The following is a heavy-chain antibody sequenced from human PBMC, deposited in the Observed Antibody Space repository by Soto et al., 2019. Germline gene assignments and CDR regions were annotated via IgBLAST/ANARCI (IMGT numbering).Heavy chain of an antibody. CDR2: IIPIFGTA. CDR3: ARPDSSSHYGMDV. D-gene: IGHD6-13*01. V-gene: IGHV1-69*06. Sequence: SVKVSCKXSGGTFSSYAISWVRQAPGQGLEWMGGIIPIFGTANYAQKFQGRVTITADKSTSTAYMELSSLRSEDTAVYYCARPDSSSHYGMDVWGQGTTVTVSS. CDR1: GGTFSSYA. J-gene: IGHJ6*02.